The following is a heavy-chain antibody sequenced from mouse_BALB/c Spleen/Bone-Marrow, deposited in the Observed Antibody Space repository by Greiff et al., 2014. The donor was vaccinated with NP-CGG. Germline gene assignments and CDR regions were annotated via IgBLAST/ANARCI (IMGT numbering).Heavy chain of an antibody. J-gene: IGHJ2*01. Sequence: VQLQQSGAELVKPGASVKLSCTTSGFDIKDTYMNWVKKRPEQGLEWIGRIDPANGNTKYDPKFQGKATITADTSSNTVHLQVNSLTSEDTAVYYCARGTYGLDYWGQGTTLTVSS. CDR1: GFDIKDTY. D-gene: IGHD1-2*01. V-gene: IGHV14-3*02. CDR2: IDPANGNT. CDR3: ARGTYGLDY.